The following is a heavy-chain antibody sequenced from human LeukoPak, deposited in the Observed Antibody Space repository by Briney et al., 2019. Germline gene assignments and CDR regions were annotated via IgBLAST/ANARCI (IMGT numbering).Heavy chain of an antibody. Sequence: GGSLRLSCVASGFTFSRNWMSWVRQAPGKGLEWVSSISSSSSYIYYADSVKGRFTISRDNAKNSLYLQMNSLRAEDTAVYYCARDPSPGTVTTQDFDYWGQGTLVTVSS. CDR2: ISSSSSYI. J-gene: IGHJ4*02. CDR3: ARDPSPGTVTTQDFDY. D-gene: IGHD4-17*01. CDR1: GFTFSRNW. V-gene: IGHV3-21*01.